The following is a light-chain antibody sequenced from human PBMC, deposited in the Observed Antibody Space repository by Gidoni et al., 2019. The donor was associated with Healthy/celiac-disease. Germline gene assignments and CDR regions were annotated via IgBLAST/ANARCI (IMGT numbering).Light chain of an antibody. J-gene: IGLJ1*01. V-gene: IGLV2-11*01. CDR1: SSDVVGYNY. CDR3: CSYAGSYTYV. Sequence: QSALTQPRSVSGSPGQSVTISCTGTSSDVVGYNYVSWYQQLPGKAPKLMIYDVIKRPSGFPDRFSGSKSGNTASLTISGLQAEDEADYYCCSYAGSYTYVFGTGTKVTVL. CDR2: DVI.